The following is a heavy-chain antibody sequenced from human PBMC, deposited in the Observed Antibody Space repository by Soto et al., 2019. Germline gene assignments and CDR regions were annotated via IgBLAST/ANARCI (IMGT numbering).Heavy chain of an antibody. V-gene: IGHV3-48*02. Sequence: GGSLRLSYAASGFTFTSYGMNWVRQAPGKGLEWRSYSNTGYTTIYYSDSVKGRLTISRGDAKNSLYLQMKSLIDEDTGVYYFARFRSFNYGPGSSSFDSWGQGTLVTVSS. CDR2: SNTGYTTI. CDR1: GFTFTSYG. CDR3: ARFRSFNYGPGSSSFDS. J-gene: IGHJ4*02. D-gene: IGHD3-10*01.